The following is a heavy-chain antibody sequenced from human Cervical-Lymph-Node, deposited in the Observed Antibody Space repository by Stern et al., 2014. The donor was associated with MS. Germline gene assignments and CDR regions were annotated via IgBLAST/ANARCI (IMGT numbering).Heavy chain of an antibody. CDR1: GFTFSSYA. J-gene: IGHJ4*02. V-gene: IGHV3-23*04. CDR3: AKDRQWLVRYFDY. Sequence: VQLVQYGGGLVQPGGSLRLSCAASGFTFSSYAMSWVRQAPGKGLEWVSGISGSGGSTYYTDSVKGRFTISRDNSKNTLYLQMNSLRAEDTAVYYCAKDRQWLVRYFDYWGQGTLVTVSS. CDR2: ISGSGGST. D-gene: IGHD6-19*01.